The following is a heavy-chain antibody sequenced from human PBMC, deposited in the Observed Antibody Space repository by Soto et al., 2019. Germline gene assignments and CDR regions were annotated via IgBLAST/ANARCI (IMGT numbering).Heavy chain of an antibody. CDR2: IIPIFDTI. V-gene: IGHV1-69*01. CDR1: GATFSSFA. CDR3: ASPLRWSGYYIAFDY. J-gene: IGHJ4*02. D-gene: IGHD3-3*01. Sequence: HVQLLQSGAEVKKPGSSLKVSCKASGATFSSFAFSWVRQAPGQGLEWMGVIIPIFDTIKFARKFQGRVTLTADESTGTAYMELDRLTSEDTAVYYCASPLRWSGYYIAFDYWGQGTLVIVSS.